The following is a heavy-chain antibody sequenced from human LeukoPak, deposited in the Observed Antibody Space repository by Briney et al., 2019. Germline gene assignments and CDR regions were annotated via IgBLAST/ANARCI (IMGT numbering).Heavy chain of an antibody. CDR2: FDLEDGET. CDR1: GYTLTELS. J-gene: IGHJ4*02. CDR3: AIHPMHAHEYYFDY. V-gene: IGHV1-24*01. Sequence: ASVKVSCKVSGYTLTELSMHWVRQAPGKGLEWMGGFDLEDGETIYAQKFQGRVTMTEDTSTDTAYMELSSLRSEDTAVYYCAIHPMHAHEYYFDYWGQGTLVTVSS.